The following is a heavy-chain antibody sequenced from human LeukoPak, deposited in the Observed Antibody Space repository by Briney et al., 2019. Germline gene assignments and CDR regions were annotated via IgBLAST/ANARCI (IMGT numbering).Heavy chain of an antibody. CDR2: ISYSGTTS. Sequence: SETLSLTCTLSGGPISSSSYFWGWIRQPPGKGLEWIGSISYSGTTSYYNPSLKSRVTISVDTSKIQSSLTVSSVTAADMAVYYCARPDSTGYHRDFWGQGTLITVSS. J-gene: IGHJ4*02. CDR3: ARPDSTGYHRDF. CDR1: GGPISSSSYF. V-gene: IGHV4-39*01. D-gene: IGHD3-22*01.